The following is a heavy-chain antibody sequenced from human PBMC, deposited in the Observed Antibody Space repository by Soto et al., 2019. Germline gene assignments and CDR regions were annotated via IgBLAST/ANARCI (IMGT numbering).Heavy chain of an antibody. Sequence: QVQLQESGPELVKPSGTLSLICTVSGGSISSNHWWSWVRQSPGKGLEWNGEIYHDDSNNYNPSLKSRVSISIDKSKNQISLKLSSVTAADTAVYYCARAGEMATHFDYWGQGSLVTVSS. CDR1: GGSISSNHW. D-gene: IGHD2-15*01. V-gene: IGHV4-4*02. CDR3: ARAGEMATHFDY. CDR2: IYHDDSN. J-gene: IGHJ4*02.